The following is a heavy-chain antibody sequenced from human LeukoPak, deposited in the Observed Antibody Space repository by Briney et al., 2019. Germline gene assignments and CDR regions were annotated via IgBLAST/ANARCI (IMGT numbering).Heavy chain of an antibody. CDR3: AKDSQLLWFGELPIYYYHGMDV. V-gene: IGHV3-23*01. CDR1: GFTFSSYA. J-gene: IGHJ6*02. CDR2: ISGSGGST. D-gene: IGHD3-10*01. Sequence: PGGSLRLSCAASGFTFSSYAMSWVRQAPGKGLEWVSAISGSGGSTYYADSVKGRFTISRDNSKNTLYLQMNSLRAEDTAVYYCAKDSQLLWFGELPIYYYHGMDVWGQGTTVTVSS.